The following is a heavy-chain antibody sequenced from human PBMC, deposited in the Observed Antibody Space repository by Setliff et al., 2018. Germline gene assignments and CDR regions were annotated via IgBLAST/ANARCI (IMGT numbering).Heavy chain of an antibody. D-gene: IGHD3-3*01. CDR2: IYHSGST. CDR1: GGSINNYH. V-gene: IGHV4-59*08. Sequence: SETLSLTCTVSGGSINNYHWNWIRQPPGKGLEWIGNIYHSGSTYYNPSLKSRVTISVDTSKNQFSLKLTSVTAADTAVYYCARHGLQFLEWLSAFDYWGQGTLVTVSS. CDR3: ARHGLQFLEWLSAFDY. J-gene: IGHJ4*02.